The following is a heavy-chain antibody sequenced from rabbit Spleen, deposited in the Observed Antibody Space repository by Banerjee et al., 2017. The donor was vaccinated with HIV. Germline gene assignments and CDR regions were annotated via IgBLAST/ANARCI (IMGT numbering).Heavy chain of an antibody. Sequence: QSLEESGGDLVKPGASLTLTCTASGFSFSAGYYMCWVRQAPGKGLEWIACIRVDIGGTWYASWAKGRFTISKTSSTTVTLKMTSLTAADTAIYFCARADSSHPFKLWGQGHPRHRL. CDR2: IRVDIGGT. CDR3: ARADSSHPFKL. J-gene: IGHJ4*01. CDR1: GFSFSAGYY. V-gene: IGHV1S40*01. D-gene: IGHD4-2*01.